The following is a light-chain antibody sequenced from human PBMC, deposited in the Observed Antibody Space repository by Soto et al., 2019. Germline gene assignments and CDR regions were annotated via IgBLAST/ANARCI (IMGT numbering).Light chain of an antibody. V-gene: IGKV1-33*01. CDR2: RAS. Sequence: DIQMTQSPSSLSASLGDRVAITCQASQDISNSLNWYQQRPGKAPKLLIYRASHLETGVPSRFSGTGSGTDFTVTISSLQPEDFATYYCQQYHDLPITFGQGTRLDIK. CDR1: QDISNS. CDR3: QQYHDLPIT. J-gene: IGKJ5*01.